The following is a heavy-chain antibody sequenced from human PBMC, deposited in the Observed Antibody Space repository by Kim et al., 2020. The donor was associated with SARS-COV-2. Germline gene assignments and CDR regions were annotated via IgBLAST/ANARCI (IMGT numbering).Heavy chain of an antibody. Sequence: GGSLRLSCAASGFPFSSYSMNWVRQAPGKGLEWVSSIVSSSSYIYYADSVKGRFTICRDNAKNSLYLQMNSLRAEDTAVYYCARVFSGYSYGPYYYYGMDVWGQGTTVTVSS. CDR2: IVSSSSYI. D-gene: IGHD5-18*01. J-gene: IGHJ6*02. V-gene: IGHV3-21*01. CDR1: GFPFSSYS. CDR3: ARVFSGYSYGPYYYYGMDV.